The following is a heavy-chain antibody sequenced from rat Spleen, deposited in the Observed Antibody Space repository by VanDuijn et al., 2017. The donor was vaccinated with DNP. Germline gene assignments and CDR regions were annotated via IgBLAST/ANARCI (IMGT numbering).Heavy chain of an antibody. J-gene: IGHJ2*01. CDR2: ISYDGSST. CDR3: TTDRYVYYGLLLHFDY. Sequence: EVQLVESGGGLVQPGRSLKLSCAASGFTFSAYYMAWVRQAPTKGLEWVATISYDGSSTYYRDSVKGRFTISRDNAKSTLYLQMDSLRSEDTATYFCTTDRYVYYGLLLHFDYWGQGVMVTVSS. D-gene: IGHD1-6*01. V-gene: IGHV5-20*01. CDR1: GFTFSAYY.